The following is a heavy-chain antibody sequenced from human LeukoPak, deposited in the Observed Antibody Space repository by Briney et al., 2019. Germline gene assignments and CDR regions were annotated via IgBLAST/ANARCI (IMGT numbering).Heavy chain of an antibody. V-gene: IGHV3-21*01. J-gene: IGHJ4*02. D-gene: IGHD2-21*02. Sequence: PGGSLRLSCAASGFTFSSYSMNWVRQAPGKGREWVSSISSSGNSIYYADSVKGRFTISRDNAKNSLYLQMNSLRAEDTAVYYWARAAYCAGDCYSEAAHFDYWGQGTLVTVYS. CDR2: ISSSGNSI. CDR1: GFTFSSYS. CDR3: ARAAYCAGDCYSEAAHFDY.